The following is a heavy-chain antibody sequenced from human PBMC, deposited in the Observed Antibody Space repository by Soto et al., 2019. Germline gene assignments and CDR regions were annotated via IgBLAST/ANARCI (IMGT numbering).Heavy chain of an antibody. CDR1: GFTFSSYN. V-gene: IGHV3-48*01. CDR3: ARESRNYYYYMDV. J-gene: IGHJ6*03. Sequence: EVQLVESGGGLVQPGGSLRLSCAASGFTFSSYNMNWVRQAPGKGLEWISDISLSSSTIFYADSVKGRFTIPRDNAKNSLYLQMNSLRAEDTAVYYCARESRNYYYYMDVWGKGTTVTVSS. CDR2: ISLSSSTI.